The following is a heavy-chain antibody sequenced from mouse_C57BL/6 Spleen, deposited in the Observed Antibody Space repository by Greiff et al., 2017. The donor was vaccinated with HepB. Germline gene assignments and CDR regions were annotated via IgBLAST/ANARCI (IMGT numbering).Heavy chain of an antibody. CDR2: IDPSDSYT. Sequence: QVQLKQPGAELVKPGASVKLSCKASGYTFTSYWMQWVKQRPGQGLEWIGEIDPSDSYTNYNQKFKGKATLTVDTSSSTAYMQLSSLTSEDSAVYYCARSRVGFDYWGQGTTLTVSS. CDR3: ARSRVGFDY. D-gene: IGHD3-1*01. J-gene: IGHJ2*01. CDR1: GYTFTSYW. V-gene: IGHV1-50*01.